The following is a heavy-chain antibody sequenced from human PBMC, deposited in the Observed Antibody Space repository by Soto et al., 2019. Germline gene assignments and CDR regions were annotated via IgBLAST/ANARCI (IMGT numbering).Heavy chain of an antibody. CDR1: GYTFSNFG. V-gene: IGHV1-18*01. CDR2: ISSFHSNT. Sequence: QVQLVQSGGEVKKPGASVRVYCKTSGYTFSNFGISWLRQAPGQGLEWMGWISSFHSNTRYAQTFQGRVTMFTDTSASTAYMELRSLRPDDTAIYYCARDRTLVTTTRAVDFWGQGTLVTVSS. CDR3: ARDRTLVTTTRAVDF. D-gene: IGHD3-22*01. J-gene: IGHJ4*02.